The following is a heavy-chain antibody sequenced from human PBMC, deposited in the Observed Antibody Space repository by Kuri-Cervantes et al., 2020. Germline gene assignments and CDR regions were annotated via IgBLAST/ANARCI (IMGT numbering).Heavy chain of an antibody. D-gene: IGHD4-11*01. CDR3: VSRVYSNYYFDY. Sequence: ETLSLTCAASGFTFSSYVMSWVRQAPGKGLEWVSAISGSGGSTYYADSVKGRFTISRDNSKNTLYLQMNSLRAEDTAIYYCVSRVYSNYYFDYWGQGALVTVSS. CDR2: ISGSGGST. CDR1: GFTFSSYV. J-gene: IGHJ4*02. V-gene: IGHV3-23*01.